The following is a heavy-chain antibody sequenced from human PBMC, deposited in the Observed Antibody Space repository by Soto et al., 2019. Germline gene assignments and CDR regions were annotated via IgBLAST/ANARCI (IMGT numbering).Heavy chain of an antibody. Sequence: QVQLVQSGAEVKKPGASVKVSCKASGYTFTSYGISWVRQAPGQGLEWMGWISAYNGNTNYAQELKVRVTMTTDTTTRTAYTELRSLRSNDTAVYYCARDSFWCGYYIGQIDRSDYGRQGPLVTVSS. CDR2: ISAYNGNT. D-gene: IGHD3-3*01. CDR3: ARDSFWCGYYIGQIDRSDY. J-gene: IGHJ4*02. CDR1: GYTFTSYG. V-gene: IGHV1-18*01.